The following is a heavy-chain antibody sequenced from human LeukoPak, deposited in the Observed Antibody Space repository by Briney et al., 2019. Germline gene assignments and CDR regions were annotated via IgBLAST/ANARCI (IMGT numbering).Heavy chain of an antibody. D-gene: IGHD3-10*01. V-gene: IGHV4-4*07. Sequence: SETLSLTCTVSGGSISSYYWSWIRQPAGKGLEWIGRIYTSGSTNYNPSLKSRVTMSVDTSKNQSSLKLSSVTAADTAVYYCARETQVLLYNWFDPWGQGTLVTVSS. CDR1: GGSISSYY. J-gene: IGHJ5*02. CDR2: IYTSGST. CDR3: ARETQVLLYNWFDP.